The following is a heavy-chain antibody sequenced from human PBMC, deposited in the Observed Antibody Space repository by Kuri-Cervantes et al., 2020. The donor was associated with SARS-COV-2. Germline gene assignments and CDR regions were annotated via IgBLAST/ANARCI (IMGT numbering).Heavy chain of an antibody. D-gene: IGHD2-2*01. J-gene: IGHJ4*02. CDR2: ISAYNGNT. CDR1: GYTFTSYG. V-gene: IGHV1-18*01. CDR3: ARGDIHLGYCSSTSCAYYFDY. Sequence: ASVKVSCKASGYTFTSYGISWVRQAPGQGLEWMGWISAYNGNTNYAQKLQGRVTMTTDTSTSTAYMELRSLRSDDTAVYSCARGDIHLGYCSSTSCAYYFDYWGQRTLVTVSS.